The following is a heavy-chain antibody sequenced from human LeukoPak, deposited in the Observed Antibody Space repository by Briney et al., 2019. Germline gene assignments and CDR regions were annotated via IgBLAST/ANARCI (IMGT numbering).Heavy chain of an antibody. CDR1: GFTFSSYA. CDR2: ISGSGGST. Sequence: GGSLRLSCAASGFTFSSYAMSWVRQAPGKGLEWVSAISGSGGSTYYADSVKGRFTTSRDNSKNTLYLQMNSLRAEDTAVYYCAETPRYDFWSGYPLDAFDIWGQGTMVTVSS. V-gene: IGHV3-23*01. D-gene: IGHD3-3*01. CDR3: AETPRYDFWSGYPLDAFDI. J-gene: IGHJ3*02.